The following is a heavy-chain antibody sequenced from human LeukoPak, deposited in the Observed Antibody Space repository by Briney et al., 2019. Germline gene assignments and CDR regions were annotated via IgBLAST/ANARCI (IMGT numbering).Heavy chain of an antibody. J-gene: IGHJ4*01. CDR3: ARGAYYDSSGYFLDF. Sequence: SETLSLTCPVSGASISSFYCTWIRQPAGKGLEWIGRIYTSGSTNYNPSLKSRVTISVDKSENQFSLKLTSVTAADTAVYYCARGAYYDSSGYFLDFWGDRALVIVSS. V-gene: IGHV4-4*07. D-gene: IGHD3-22*01. CDR2: IYTSGST. CDR1: GASISSFY.